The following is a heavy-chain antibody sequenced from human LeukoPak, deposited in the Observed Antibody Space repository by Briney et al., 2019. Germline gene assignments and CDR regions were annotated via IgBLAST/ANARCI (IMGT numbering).Heavy chain of an antibody. V-gene: IGHV4-59*01. CDR1: GGSISSYY. CDR3: ARGSSDGGVPAALALEI. Sequence: SETLSLTCTVSGGSISSYYWSWIRQPPGKGLEWIGYIYYSRSTNYNPSLKSRVTISVDTSKNQFSLKLSSVPAADTAVYYCARGSSDGGVPAALALEIWGQGTMVTVSS. D-gene: IGHD2-2*01. CDR2: IYYSRST. J-gene: IGHJ3*02.